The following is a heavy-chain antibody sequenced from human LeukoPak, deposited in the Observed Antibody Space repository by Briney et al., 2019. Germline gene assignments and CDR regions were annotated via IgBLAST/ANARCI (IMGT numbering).Heavy chain of an antibody. D-gene: IGHD3/OR15-3a*01. J-gene: IGHJ5*02. Sequence: GASVKVSCKASGYTFTSYDINWVRQATGQGLEWMGWMNPNSGNTGYAQKFQGRVTITRNTSISTAYMELSSLRSEDTAVYYCARVNWDWLLGQSYNWFDPWGQGTLVTVSS. CDR2: MNPNSGNT. CDR3: ARVNWDWLLGQSYNWFDP. CDR1: GYTFTSYD. V-gene: IGHV1-8*03.